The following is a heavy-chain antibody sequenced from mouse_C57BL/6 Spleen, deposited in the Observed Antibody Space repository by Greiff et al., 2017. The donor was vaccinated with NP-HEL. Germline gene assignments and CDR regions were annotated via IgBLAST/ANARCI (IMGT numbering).Heavy chain of an antibody. Sequence: QVQLQQSGAELVRPGTSVKLSCKASGYTFTSYWMHWVKQRPGQGLEWIGVIDPSDSYTNYNQKFKGKATLTVDTSSSTAYMQLSSLTSEDSAVYYCARDYSNPYAMDYWGQGTSVTVSS. J-gene: IGHJ4*01. CDR2: IDPSDSYT. CDR3: ARDYSNPYAMDY. V-gene: IGHV1-59*01. CDR1: GYTFTSYW. D-gene: IGHD2-5*01.